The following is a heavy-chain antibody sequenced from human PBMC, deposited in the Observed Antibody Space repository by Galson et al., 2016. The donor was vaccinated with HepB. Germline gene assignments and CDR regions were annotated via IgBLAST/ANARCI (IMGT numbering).Heavy chain of an antibody. CDR2: IRQDGAEK. CDR1: GFSFTSYW. Sequence: LRLSCAASGFSFTSYWMSWVRQAPGKGLEWVASIRQDGAEKYYLDSVRGRFTISRDNAKNSLYLQVNSLRADDTAVYYCARFGCTTCYDFYYYGMDVWGQGTTVTVSS. CDR3: ARFGCTTCYDFYYYGMDV. V-gene: IGHV3-7*01. D-gene: IGHD2/OR15-2a*01. J-gene: IGHJ6*02.